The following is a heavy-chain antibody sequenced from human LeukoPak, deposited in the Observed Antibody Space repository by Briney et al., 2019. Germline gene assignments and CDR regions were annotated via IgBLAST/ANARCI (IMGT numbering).Heavy chain of an antibody. J-gene: IGHJ4*02. Sequence: GESLQISCKGSGYRFTSYWIGWVRQMPGKGLEWMGIIFPGNSVTSYTPSFQCQLTLSADKSISTPYLQCSSLKASDTAMYYCARHSYYDKLGLCDYWGQGTLVTVSS. CDR1: GYRFTSYW. V-gene: IGHV5-51*01. CDR3: ARHSYYDKLGLCDY. CDR2: IFPGNSVT. D-gene: IGHD3-22*01.